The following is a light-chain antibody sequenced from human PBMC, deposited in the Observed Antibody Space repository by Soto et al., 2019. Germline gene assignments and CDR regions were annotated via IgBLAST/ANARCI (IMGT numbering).Light chain of an antibody. V-gene: IGLV1-36*01. Sequence: QSVLTQPPSVSGAPRQRVSISCSGATSNIGNNAVNWYQQLPGKAPKLLIYFDDLMPSGVSDRFSGSKSGTSASLAISGLQSEDEADYYCPAWDDSLNVVLFGGGTKLTVL. CDR3: PAWDDSLNVVL. J-gene: IGLJ2*01. CDR2: FDD. CDR1: TSNIGNNA.